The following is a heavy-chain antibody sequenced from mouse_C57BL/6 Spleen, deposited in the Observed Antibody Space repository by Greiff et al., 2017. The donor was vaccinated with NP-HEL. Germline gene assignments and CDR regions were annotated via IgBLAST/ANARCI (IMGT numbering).Heavy chain of an antibody. Sequence: QVHVKQSGAELVRPGTSVKVSCKASGYAFTNYLIEWVKQRPGQGLEWIGVINPGSGGTNYNEKFKGKATLTADKSSSTAYMQLSSLTSEDSAVYFCARYSLAVGTAYWGQGTLVTVSA. V-gene: IGHV1-54*01. J-gene: IGHJ3*01. CDR2: INPGSGGT. D-gene: IGHD1-1*01. CDR1: GYAFTNYL. CDR3: ARYSLAVGTAY.